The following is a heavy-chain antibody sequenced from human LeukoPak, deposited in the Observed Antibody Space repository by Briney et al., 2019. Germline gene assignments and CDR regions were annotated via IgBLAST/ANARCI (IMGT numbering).Heavy chain of an antibody. CDR3: ARGGYNTPLFLSDY. CDR2: MYYSGST. V-gene: IGHV4-39*07. CDR1: GDSISSSRYY. J-gene: IGHJ4*02. Sequence: SETLSLTCTVSGDSISSSRYYWGWIRQPPGKGLEWIGSMYYSGSTHSNPSLKSRVTISVDTSKNQFSLKLSSVTVADTAVYYCARGGYNTPLFLSDYWGQGTLVTVPS. D-gene: IGHD5-24*01.